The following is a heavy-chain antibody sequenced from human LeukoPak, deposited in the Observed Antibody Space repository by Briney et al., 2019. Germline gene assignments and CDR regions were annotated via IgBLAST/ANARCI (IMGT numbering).Heavy chain of an antibody. V-gene: IGHV3-48*01. J-gene: IGHJ4*02. Sequence: GGSLRLSCAASGFTFSSHSMNWVRQVPGKGLEWISYISSSSSARYYAGSVKGRFTISRDDASNSLYLQMNSLRAEDTAIYYCARMSGSRLPGYWGQGALVTVSS. CDR3: ARMSGSRLPGY. D-gene: IGHD3-3*01. CDR2: ISSSSSAR. CDR1: GFTFSSHS.